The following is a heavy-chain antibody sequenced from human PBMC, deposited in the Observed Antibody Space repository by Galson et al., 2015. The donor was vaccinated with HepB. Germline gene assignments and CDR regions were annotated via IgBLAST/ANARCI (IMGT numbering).Heavy chain of an antibody. J-gene: IGHJ6*02. CDR2: IKSKTDGGTT. CDR1: GFTFSNAW. D-gene: IGHD6-13*01. CDR3: TTCIHSSSWYNCYYGMDV. Sequence: SLRLSCAASGFTFSNAWMNWVRQAPGKGLEWVGRIKSKTDGGTTDYAAPVKGRFTISRDDSKNTLYLQMNSLKTKDTAVYYCTTCIHSSSWYNCYYGMDVWGQGTTVTVSS. V-gene: IGHV3-15*07.